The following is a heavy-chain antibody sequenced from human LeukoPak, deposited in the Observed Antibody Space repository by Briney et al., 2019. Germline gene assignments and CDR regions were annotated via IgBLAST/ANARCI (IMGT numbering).Heavy chain of an antibody. J-gene: IGHJ4*02. Sequence: ASVKVSCKASGYTFISYGISWVRQAPGQGLEWMGWISAYNGNTNYAQKLQGRVTMTTDTSTSTAYMELRSLRSDDTAVYYCAREVLTHGRSDYWGQGTLVTVSS. CDR1: GYTFISYG. CDR3: AREVLTHGRSDY. CDR2: ISAYNGNT. D-gene: IGHD3-9*01. V-gene: IGHV1-18*01.